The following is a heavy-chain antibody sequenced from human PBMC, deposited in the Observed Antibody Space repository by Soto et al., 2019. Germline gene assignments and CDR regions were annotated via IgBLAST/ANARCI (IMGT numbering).Heavy chain of an antibody. CDR2: FDPEDGET. CDR3: ATDAPREPLGLAFDI. J-gene: IGHJ3*02. D-gene: IGHD1-26*01. V-gene: IGHV1-24*01. CDR1: GYTLTELS. Sequence: ASVKVSCKVSGYTLTELSMHWVRQAPGKGLEWMGGFDPEDGETIYAQKFQGRVTMTEDTSTDTAYMELSSLRSADTAVYYCATDAPREPLGLAFDIWGQGTMVTVS.